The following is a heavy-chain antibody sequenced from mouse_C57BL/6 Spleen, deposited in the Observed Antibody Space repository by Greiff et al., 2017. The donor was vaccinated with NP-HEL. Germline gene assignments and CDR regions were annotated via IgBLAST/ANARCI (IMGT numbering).Heavy chain of an antibody. J-gene: IGHJ3*01. CDR3: AKLPEAGTFAY. CDR1: GYTFTSYW. Sequence: QVQLQQPGAELVRPGTSVKLSCKASGYTFTSYWMHWVKQRPGQGLEWIGVIDPSDSYTNYNQKFKGKATLTVDTSSSTAYMQLSSLTSEDSAVYYCAKLPEAGTFAYWGQGTLVTVSA. CDR2: IDPSDSYT. V-gene: IGHV1-59*01. D-gene: IGHD4-1*01.